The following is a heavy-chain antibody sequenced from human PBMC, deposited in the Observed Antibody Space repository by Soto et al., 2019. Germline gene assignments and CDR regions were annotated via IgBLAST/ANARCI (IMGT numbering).Heavy chain of an antibody. D-gene: IGHD3-22*01. J-gene: IGHJ4*02. Sequence: EVQLLESGGGLVQPGGSLRLSCAASGFTFSSYAMSWFRQAPGKGLEWVSSISVSGGSTYYADSVKGRFTISRDNSKSNLFLHMNSLRAEATAVYYCAKAAGSDYYPVDYWGQGTLVTVSS. CDR2: ISVSGGST. V-gene: IGHV3-23*01. CDR1: GFTFSSYA. CDR3: AKAAGSDYYPVDY.